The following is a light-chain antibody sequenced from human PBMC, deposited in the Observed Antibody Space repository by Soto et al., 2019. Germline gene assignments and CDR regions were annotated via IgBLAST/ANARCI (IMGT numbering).Light chain of an antibody. V-gene: IGKV1-5*03. CDR1: HSISTW. Sequence: DSQMTQSPSALSASVGDRVTITSRASHSISTWLAWYQQKPGKAPKLLIYKASSLESGVPSRVSGSGSGTEFTLTISSLQPDDFATYFFQHYNNFITFGQGTRLEIK. J-gene: IGKJ5*01. CDR2: KAS. CDR3: QHYNNFIT.